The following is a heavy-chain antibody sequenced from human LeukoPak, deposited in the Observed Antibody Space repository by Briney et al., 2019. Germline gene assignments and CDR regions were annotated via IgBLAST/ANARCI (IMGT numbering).Heavy chain of an antibody. J-gene: IGHJ4*02. V-gene: IGHV3-74*01. CDR1: GFTFSNYW. CDR3: VRGCSSTSCYPFDC. D-gene: IGHD2-2*01. Sequence: PGGSLRLSCAASGFTFSNYWMHWFRQAPGKGLVWVSRINYGGSTNYADSVKGRFTISRDNARNTLYMQMNSLRAEDTAVYYCVRGCSSTSCYPFDCWGQGTLVTVSS. CDR2: INYGGST.